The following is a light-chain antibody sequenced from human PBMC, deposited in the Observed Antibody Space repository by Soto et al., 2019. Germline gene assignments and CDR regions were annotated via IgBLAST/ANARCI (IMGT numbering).Light chain of an antibody. CDR3: QSGFT. CDR2: GAS. Sequence: EIVMTQSPATLSVSPGERATLSCRASQSVSSNLAWYQQKPGQAPRLLIYGASTSATGIPARFSGSGSGTEFTLPISRLQSEDFAVYYWQSGFTFGPGTKVDIK. J-gene: IGKJ3*01. V-gene: IGKV3-15*01. CDR1: QSVSSN.